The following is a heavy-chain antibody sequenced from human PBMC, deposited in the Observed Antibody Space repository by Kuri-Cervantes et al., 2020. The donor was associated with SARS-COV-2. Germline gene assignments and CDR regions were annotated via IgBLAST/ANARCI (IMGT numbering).Heavy chain of an antibody. D-gene: IGHD6-19*01. J-gene: IGHJ6*02. V-gene: IGHV3-30-3*01. CDR2: ISYDGSNI. Sequence: GESLKISCAASGFTFSSYAMHWVRQAPGKGLEWVAAISYDGSNIYYADSVKGRFTISRDNSKNTLYLQMNSLRAEDTAVYYCASDSGRRRSSGWTDYYYGMDVWGQGTTVTVSS. CDR1: GFTFSSYA. CDR3: ASDSGRRRSSGWTDYYYGMDV.